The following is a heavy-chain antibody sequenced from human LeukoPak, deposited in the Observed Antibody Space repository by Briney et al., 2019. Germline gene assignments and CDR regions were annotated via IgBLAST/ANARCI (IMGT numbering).Heavy chain of an antibody. CDR1: GGSISSSNW. D-gene: IGHD2-15*01. V-gene: IGHV4-4*02. CDR2: INHSGST. Sequence: SGTLSLTCAVSGGSISSSNWWSWVRQPPGKGLEWIGEINHSGSTNYNPSLKSRVTISVDTSKNQFSLKLSSVTAADTAVYYCARSYCSGGSCYTAEYFQHWGQGTLVTVSS. J-gene: IGHJ1*01. CDR3: ARSYCSGGSCYTAEYFQH.